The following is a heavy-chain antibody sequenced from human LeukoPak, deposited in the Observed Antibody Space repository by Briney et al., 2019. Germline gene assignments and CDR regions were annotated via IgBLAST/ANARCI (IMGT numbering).Heavy chain of an antibody. CDR3: ARVPWIQKGYYMDV. D-gene: IGHD5-18*01. J-gene: IGHJ6*03. CDR1: GFTFSSYE. V-gene: IGHV3-21*01. Sequence: GGSLRLSCAASGFTFSSYEMNWVRQAPGKGLEWVSFISSSSSYIYYADSVKGRFTISRDNAKNSLYLQMNSLRGEDTAVYYCARVPWIQKGYYMDVWGKGITVTVSS. CDR2: ISSSSSYI.